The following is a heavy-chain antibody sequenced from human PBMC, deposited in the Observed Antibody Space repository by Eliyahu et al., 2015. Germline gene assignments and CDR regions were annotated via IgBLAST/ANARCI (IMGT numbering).Heavy chain of an antibody. CDR1: GFSFSSYA. Sequence: EVPLLESGGGLVQPGGSLRLSCAASGFSFSSYAMSWVRQAPGKGLEWVSAISGSGGTTYYADSVKGRFTISRDNSKNTLYLQMNSLRAEDTAVYYCAKSRYSSSWGRYFDYWGQGTLVTVSS. CDR3: AKSRYSSSWGRYFDY. D-gene: IGHD6-13*01. CDR2: ISGSGGTT. V-gene: IGHV3-23*01. J-gene: IGHJ4*02.